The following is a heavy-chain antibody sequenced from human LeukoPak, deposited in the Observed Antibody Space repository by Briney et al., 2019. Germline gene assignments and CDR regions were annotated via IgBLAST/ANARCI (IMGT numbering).Heavy chain of an antibody. CDR1: GYTLTELS. V-gene: IGHV1-24*01. CDR2: FDPEDGET. D-gene: IGHD1-26*01. Sequence: ASVKVSCKVSGYTLTELSMHWVRQAPGKGLEWMGGFDPEDGETIYAQKFQGRVTMTEDTSTDTAYMELSSLRSEDTAVYYCARRGAQWELLPYYFDYWGQGTLVTVSS. CDR3: ARRGAQWELLPYYFDY. J-gene: IGHJ4*02.